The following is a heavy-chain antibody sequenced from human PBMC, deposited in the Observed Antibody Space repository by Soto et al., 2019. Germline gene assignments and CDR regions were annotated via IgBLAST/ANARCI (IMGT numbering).Heavy chain of an antibody. V-gene: IGHV3-23*01. CDR3: AKRVHSGWNFDY. D-gene: IGHD6-19*01. Sequence: EVQLLESGGGLVQPGGSLRLSCAASGFTFSSYAMSWVRQAPGKGLEWVSAISGSGGSTYYADSVKGRFTISRDNSKNTLYMQMNSLRAEDTAVYYCAKRVHSGWNFDYWGQGTLVTVSS. CDR1: GFTFSSYA. CDR2: ISGSGGST. J-gene: IGHJ4*02.